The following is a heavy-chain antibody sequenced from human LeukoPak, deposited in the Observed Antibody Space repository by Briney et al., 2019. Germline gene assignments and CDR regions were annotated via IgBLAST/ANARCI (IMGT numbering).Heavy chain of an antibody. CDR1: GFTFSGSA. J-gene: IGHJ4*02. CDR3: TRHNGDYCSGDSCYWNGVDY. CDR2: IRSKANSYAT. V-gene: IGHV3-73*01. Sequence: GGSLRLSCAASGFTFSGSAMHWVRQASGKGLEWVGRIRSKANSYATAYAASVKGRFIISRDDSKNTAYLQMNSLKTEDTAVYYCTRHNGDYCSGDSCYWNGVDYWGQGTLVTVSS. D-gene: IGHD2-15*01.